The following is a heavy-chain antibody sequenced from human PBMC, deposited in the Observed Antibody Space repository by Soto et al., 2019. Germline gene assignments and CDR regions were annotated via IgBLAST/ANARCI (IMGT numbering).Heavy chain of an antibody. CDR2: ISAYNGNT. D-gene: IGHD3-22*01. CDR1: GYTFTSYG. V-gene: IGHV1-18*01. Sequence: ASVKVSCKASGYTFTSYGISWVRQAPGQGLEWMGWISAYNGNTNYVQKLQGRVTMTTDTSTGTAYMELRSLRSDDTAVYYCARDRAYDSSGSDFDYWGQGTLVTVSS. J-gene: IGHJ4*02. CDR3: ARDRAYDSSGSDFDY.